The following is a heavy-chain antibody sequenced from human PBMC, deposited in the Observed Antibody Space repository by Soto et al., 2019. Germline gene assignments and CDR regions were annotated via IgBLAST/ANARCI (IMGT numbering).Heavy chain of an antibody. CDR2: ISTNGDST. CDR3: AREGMSRPRWVFDY. CDR1: GFTFGSYP. J-gene: IGHJ4*02. V-gene: IGHV3-64*01. D-gene: IGHD6-13*01. Sequence: EVQLVESGGGLVQPGGSLRLSCAASGFTFGSYPMHWVRQAPGKGLEYVSAISTNGDSTFYANSVKGRFTISRDNSKNTLYLQMGSLRAEDMGGYYCAREGMSRPRWVFDYWGQGTLVTASS.